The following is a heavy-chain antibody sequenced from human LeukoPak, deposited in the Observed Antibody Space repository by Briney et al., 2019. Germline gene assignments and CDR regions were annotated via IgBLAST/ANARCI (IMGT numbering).Heavy chain of an antibody. Sequence: KTSETLSLTCTVSGGSISSSSYYWGWIRQPPGKGLEWIGRIYTSGSTNYNPSLKSRVTMSVDTSKNQFSLKLSSVTAADTAVYYCARKDRYYYYMDVWGKGTTVTVSS. CDR3: ARKDRYYYYMDV. CDR2: IYTSGST. V-gene: IGHV4-61*05. CDR1: GGSISSSSYY. J-gene: IGHJ6*03.